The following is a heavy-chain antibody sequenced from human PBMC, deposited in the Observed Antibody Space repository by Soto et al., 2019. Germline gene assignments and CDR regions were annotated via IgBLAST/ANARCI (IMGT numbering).Heavy chain of an antibody. D-gene: IGHD3-10*01. J-gene: IGHJ4*02. CDR2: ISGSGTSI. V-gene: IGHV3-11*01. CDR1: GFTFSDHS. Sequence: QVQLVESGGGLVKPGGSLRLSCVASGFTFSDHSMTWIRQAPGKGLEWVSSISGSGTSIYYTDSVKGRFTISRANADNSVFLQMNSLRAEDAAVYYCARGPKLLFFGEKNWGQGTLVTVSS. CDR3: ARGPKLLFFGEKN.